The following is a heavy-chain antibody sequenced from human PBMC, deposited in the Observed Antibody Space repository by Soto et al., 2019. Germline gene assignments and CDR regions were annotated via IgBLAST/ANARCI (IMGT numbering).Heavy chain of an antibody. J-gene: IGHJ4*02. CDR1: GVSIGSYY. Sequence: KTSETLSLTCTVSGVSIGSYYWSWIRQPPGKGLEWIAFIYNSGSTNYNSSLKSRVAISVDTYKNQVSLKLTSVTAADTAVYYCAGVSGRLATDFDFWGQGTLVTVSS. D-gene: IGHD5-12*01. V-gene: IGHV4-4*08. CDR3: AGVSGRLATDFDF. CDR2: IYNSGST.